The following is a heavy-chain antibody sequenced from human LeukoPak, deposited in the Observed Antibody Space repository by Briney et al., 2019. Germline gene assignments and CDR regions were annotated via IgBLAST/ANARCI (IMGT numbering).Heavy chain of an antibody. V-gene: IGHV3-20*04. CDR1: EFTFDDYG. CDR3: AKEDCSGGRCYSLHY. D-gene: IGHD2-15*01. Sequence: GGSLRLSCAASEFTFDDYGMTWVRQTPGKGLEWVSTINWNGGSTAYADSVKGRFTISRDNAKNSLYLQMNSLRAEDAAVYYCAKEDCSGGRCYSLHYWGQGTLVTVSS. CDR2: INWNGGST. J-gene: IGHJ4*02.